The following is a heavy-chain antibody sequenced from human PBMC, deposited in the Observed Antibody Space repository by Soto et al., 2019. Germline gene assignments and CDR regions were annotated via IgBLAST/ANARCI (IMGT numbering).Heavy chain of an antibody. J-gene: IGHJ4*02. Sequence: QVQLVQSGAEVKKPGASVKVSCKASGYTFTSYAMHWVRQAPGQRLEWMGWINAGNGNTKYSQKFQGRVTITRDTAASTAYRELSSRRSEDTAVYYCARVGDYGDGGLRYWGKGPLVPVSS. CDR3: ARVGDYGDGGLRY. CDR1: GYTFTSYA. CDR2: INAGNGNT. V-gene: IGHV1-3*01. D-gene: IGHD4-17*01.